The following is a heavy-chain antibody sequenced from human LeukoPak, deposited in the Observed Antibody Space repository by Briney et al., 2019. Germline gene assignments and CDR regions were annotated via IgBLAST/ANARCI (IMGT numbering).Heavy chain of an antibody. CDR1: GFTVSSNY. D-gene: IGHD6-13*01. V-gene: IGHV3-53*01. CDR3: ARGGIAAAGDWFDP. Sequence: PGGSLRLSCAAAGFTVSSNYMSWVRQAPGKGLEWVSVIYSGGSTYYADSVKGRFTISRDNSKNTLYLQMNSLRAEDTAVYYCARGGIAAAGDWFDPWGQGTLVTVSS. CDR2: IYSGGST. J-gene: IGHJ5*02.